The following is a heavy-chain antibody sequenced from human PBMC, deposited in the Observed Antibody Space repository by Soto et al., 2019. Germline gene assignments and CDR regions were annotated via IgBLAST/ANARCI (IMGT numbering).Heavy chain of an antibody. V-gene: IGHV4-38-2*01. D-gene: IGHD3-10*01. Sequence: TLSLTCAVSGYSISSGYYWGWIRQPPGKGLEWIGTIYHSGSTYYNPSLKSRVTISVDTSQNQFSLKMGSVTAADTAVYYCARGVYYGSGTYSQYFDSWGQGTLVTVSS. CDR1: GYSISSGYY. CDR2: IYHSGST. CDR3: ARGVYYGSGTYSQYFDS. J-gene: IGHJ4*02.